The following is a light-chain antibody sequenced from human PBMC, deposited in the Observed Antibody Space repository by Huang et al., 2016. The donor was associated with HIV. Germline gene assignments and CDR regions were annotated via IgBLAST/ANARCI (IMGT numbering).Light chain of an antibody. J-gene: IGKJ4*01. Sequence: EIVMTQSLDTLSVSPGERATLSCRASQSVRDKLAWYQQKPVQAPRLLLHATSTRAAGVPARFSGSGSGTEFTLTISSLQSEDCGVYYCQQYESWPPLTFGGGTKVEIK. CDR1: QSVRDK. CDR2: ATS. V-gene: IGKV3-15*01. CDR3: QQYESWPPLT.